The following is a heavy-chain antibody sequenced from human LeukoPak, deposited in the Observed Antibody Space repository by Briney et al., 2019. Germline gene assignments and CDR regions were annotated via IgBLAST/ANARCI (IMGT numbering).Heavy chain of an antibody. CDR1: GYTFSSYY. J-gene: IGHJ5*02. CDR3: ARDTQDYGDYAPWFAP. V-gene: IGHV1-46*01. Sequence: GASVKVSCKASGYTFSSYYMHWVRQAPGQGREWMGMITPSGGSTNYAQKFQGRVTVTRDTSTSTVYMELSSLRSEDTAVYYCARDTQDYGDYAPWFAPWGQGTLVTASS. D-gene: IGHD4-17*01. CDR2: ITPSGGST.